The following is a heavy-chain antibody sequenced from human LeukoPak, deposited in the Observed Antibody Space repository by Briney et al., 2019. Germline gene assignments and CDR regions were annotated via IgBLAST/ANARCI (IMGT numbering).Heavy chain of an antibody. CDR2: IYPGDSDT. D-gene: IGHD2-2*01. CDR3: ARHMGYCSSTSCPYYYYYGMDV. Sequence: GESLKISCKGSGYSFTSYWIGWVRQMPGKGLEWMGIIYPGDSDTRYSPSFQGQVTISADKSISTAYLQWSSLKASDTAMYYCARHMGYCSSTSCPYYYYYGMDVWGQGTTVTVSS. J-gene: IGHJ6*02. V-gene: IGHV5-51*01. CDR1: GYSFTSYW.